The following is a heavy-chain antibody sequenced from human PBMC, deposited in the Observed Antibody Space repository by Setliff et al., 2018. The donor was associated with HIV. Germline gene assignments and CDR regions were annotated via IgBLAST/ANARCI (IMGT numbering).Heavy chain of an antibody. V-gene: IGHV4-39*07. Sequence: SETLSLTCTVSGGSIRSSSYYWGWIRQPPGKGLEWIGEINHSGGTRYNPSLESRVTMSVDTSKNQFSLRLTSVTAADTAMYHCARDRSSGWSKDWFDTWGQGILVTVSS. D-gene: IGHD6-19*01. CDR3: ARDRSSGWSKDWFDT. CDR1: GGSIRSSSYY. CDR2: INHSGGT. J-gene: IGHJ5*02.